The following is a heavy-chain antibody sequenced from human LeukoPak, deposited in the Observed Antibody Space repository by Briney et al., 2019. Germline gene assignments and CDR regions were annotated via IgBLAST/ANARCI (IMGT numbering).Heavy chain of an antibody. J-gene: IGHJ6*02. V-gene: IGHV4-4*07. CDR1: GGSISSSY. D-gene: IGHD3-10*01. Sequence: SETLSLTCTVSGGSISSSYWSWIRQPAGKGLEWIGRISSSGSTKYNPSLKSRVSMSADTSKNQFSLKLSSVTAADTAVYYCARAGESRKTMVRGVYYDYYGMDVWGQGTTVTVSS. CDR2: ISSSGST. CDR3: ARAGESRKTMVRGVYYDYYGMDV.